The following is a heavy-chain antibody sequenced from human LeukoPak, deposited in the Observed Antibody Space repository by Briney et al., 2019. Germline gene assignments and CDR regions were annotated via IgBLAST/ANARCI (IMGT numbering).Heavy chain of an antibody. D-gene: IGHD1-26*01. V-gene: IGHV4-4*07. CDR3: ARDIVGATTYYYYYYMDV. CDR1: GGSFSSYY. J-gene: IGHJ6*03. CDR2: IYTSGST. Sequence: SEALSLTCGVYGGSFSSYYWSWIRQPAGKGLEWIGRIYTSGSTNYNPSLKSRVTMSVDASKNQFSLKLSSVTAADTAVYYCARDIVGATTYYYYYYMDVWGKGTTVTISS.